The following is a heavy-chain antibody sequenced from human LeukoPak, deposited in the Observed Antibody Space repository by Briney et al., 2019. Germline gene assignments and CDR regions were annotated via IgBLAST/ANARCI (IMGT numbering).Heavy chain of an antibody. D-gene: IGHD1-26*01. J-gene: IGHJ5*02. Sequence: ASVKVSCKASGYTFTSYGISWVRQAPGQGLEWMGWISAYNGNTNYAQKLQGRVTMTTDTSTSTAYMELRSLRSDDTAVYYCARAGSYYRGDSNWFDPWGQGTLVTVSS. CDR3: ARAGSYYRGDSNWFDP. CDR1: GYTFTSYG. CDR2: ISAYNGNT. V-gene: IGHV1-18*01.